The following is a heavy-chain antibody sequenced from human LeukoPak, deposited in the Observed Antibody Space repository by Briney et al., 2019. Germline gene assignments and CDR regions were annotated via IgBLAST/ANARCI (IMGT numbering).Heavy chain of an antibody. V-gene: IGHV4-39*01. CDR2: IYYSGST. Sequence: SETLSLTCTVSGGSLSSGSYYWDWIRQPPGRGLEWIGTIYYSGSTYYNPSLKSRVTISVDTSNNQFSLNLSSVTASDTAVYYCAREIVVVVAARPHYYYYGMDVWGQGTTVTVSS. J-gene: IGHJ6*02. D-gene: IGHD2-15*01. CDR3: AREIVVVVAARPHYYYYGMDV. CDR1: GGSLSSGSYY.